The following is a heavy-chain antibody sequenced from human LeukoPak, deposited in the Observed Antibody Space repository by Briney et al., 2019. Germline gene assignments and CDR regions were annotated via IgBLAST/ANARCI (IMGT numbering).Heavy chain of an antibody. CDR1: GFSFTNAG. Sequence: PGGSLRLSCAASGFSFTNAGMHWVRQAPGKGLEWVAVITYDGSEIHYGDSVWGRFTISRDNSKNTLYLQMNSLRTEDTAVYYCARGGSYFDISGYYFYWGQGTLVTVSS. CDR2: ITYDGSEI. D-gene: IGHD3-22*01. CDR3: ARGGSYFDISGYYFY. V-gene: IGHV3-30*03. J-gene: IGHJ4*02.